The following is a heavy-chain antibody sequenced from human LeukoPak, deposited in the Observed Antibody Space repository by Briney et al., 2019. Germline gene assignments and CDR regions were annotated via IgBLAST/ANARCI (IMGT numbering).Heavy chain of an antibody. V-gene: IGHV4-30-2*01. D-gene: IGHD6-13*01. CDR2: IYHSGST. Sequence: PSQTLSLTCAVSGGSISSGGYSWSWIRQPPGKGLEWIGYIYHSGSTYYNPSLKSRVTISVDRSKNQFSLKLSSVTAADTAVYYCARAVYSSSWYRVYYFDYWGQGTLITVSS. CDR3: ARAVYSSSWYRVYYFDY. CDR1: GGSISSGGYS. J-gene: IGHJ4*02.